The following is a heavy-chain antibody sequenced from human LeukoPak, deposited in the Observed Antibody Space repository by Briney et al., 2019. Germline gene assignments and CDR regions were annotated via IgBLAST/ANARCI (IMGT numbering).Heavy chain of an antibody. CDR3: ATSRTFDY. V-gene: IGHV3-7*01. J-gene: IGHJ4*02. CDR1: GFTFNSYW. Sequence: GGSLRLSCAASGFTFNSYWMNWVRQAPGKGLEWVANIKQDGSEKYYVDSVKGRFTISRDNAENSLYLQMDSLRAEDTAVYYCATSRTFDYWGQGTLVTVSS. D-gene: IGHD1-7*01. CDR2: IKQDGSEK.